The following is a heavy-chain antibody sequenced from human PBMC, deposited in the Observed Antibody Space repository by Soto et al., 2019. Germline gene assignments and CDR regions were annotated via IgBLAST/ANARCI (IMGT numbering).Heavy chain of an antibody. CDR3: ANLPLYGSGFDC. J-gene: IGHJ4*02. CDR2: ISGNGAAT. Sequence: EAQLVESGGGLVQPGRSLRLSCVASGFTFDDYAIHWVRQAPGKGLEWVSGISGNGAATGYADSVKSRFTISRDNAKNSLYRQMSSLRAEDTAIYYCANLPLYGSGFDCWGQGTLVTVSS. CDR1: GFTFDDYA. V-gene: IGHV3-9*01. D-gene: IGHD3-10*01.